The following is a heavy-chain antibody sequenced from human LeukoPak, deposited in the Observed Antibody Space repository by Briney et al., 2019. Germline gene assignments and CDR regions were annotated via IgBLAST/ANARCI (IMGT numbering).Heavy chain of an antibody. D-gene: IGHD3-10*01. CDR2: IIPIFGTA. V-gene: IGHV1-69*13. CDR3: ARDQGVRGVYYMDA. CDR1: GGTFSSYA. J-gene: IGHJ6*03. Sequence: ASVKVSCKASGGTFSSYAISWVRQAPGQGLEWMGGIIPIFGTANYAQKFQGRVTITADESTSTAYMELSSLRSEDTAVYYCARDQGVRGVYYMDAWGKGTTVTISS.